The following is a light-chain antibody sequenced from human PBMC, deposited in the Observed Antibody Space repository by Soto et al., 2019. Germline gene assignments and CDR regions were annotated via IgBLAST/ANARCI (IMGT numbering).Light chain of an antibody. J-gene: IGKJ4*02. V-gene: IGKV1-12*01. CDR1: QGLSSW. CDR3: QQANSFPT. CDR2: AAS. Sequence: DIQMTQSPSSVSASVGDRVTITCRASQGLSSWLAWYQQKPGKAPKLLIYAASSLQSGVPSRFSGSGYGTYFTLDISSLQPEDCETYYCQQANSFPTFGGGTKVEIK.